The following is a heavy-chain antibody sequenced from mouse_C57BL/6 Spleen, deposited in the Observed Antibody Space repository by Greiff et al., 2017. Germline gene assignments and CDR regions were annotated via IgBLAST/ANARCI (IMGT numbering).Heavy chain of an antibody. CDR3: ARGDYYGSSYSYFDY. V-gene: IGHV1-50*01. J-gene: IGHJ2*01. CDR1: GYTFTSYW. CDR2: IDPSDSYT. D-gene: IGHD1-1*01. Sequence: QVQLQQPGAELVKPGASVKLSCKASGYTFTSYWMQWVKQRPGQGLEWIGEIDPSDSYTNYNQKFKGKATLTVDTSSSTAYMQLSRLTSENSAVYYCARGDYYGSSYSYFDYWGQGTTLTVSS.